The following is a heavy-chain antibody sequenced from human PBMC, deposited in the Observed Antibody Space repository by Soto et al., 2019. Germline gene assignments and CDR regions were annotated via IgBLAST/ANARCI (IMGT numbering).Heavy chain of an antibody. CDR1: GGTFSSYS. CDR2: IIPALDVA. Sequence: SVKVSCKASGGTFSSYSFSWVRQAPGQGLEWMGRIIPALDVANYAQKFQGRVTIHADKSTSTVYMELSSLRSDDTAVYFCAREYGGSRVFDYWGQGTVVTVSS. CDR3: AREYGGSRVFDY. J-gene: IGHJ4*02. D-gene: IGHD1-26*01. V-gene: IGHV1-69*04.